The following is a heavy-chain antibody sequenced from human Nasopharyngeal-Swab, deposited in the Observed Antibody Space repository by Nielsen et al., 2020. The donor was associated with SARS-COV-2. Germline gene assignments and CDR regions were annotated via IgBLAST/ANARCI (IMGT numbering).Heavy chain of an antibody. Sequence: ASVKVSCKASGYTFTDYYMHWVRQAPGQGLEWMGRINPNSGDTNYAQKFQGRVTVTRDKSINTAYMELSSLRSDDTAMYYCARDDGDVPGITGSGPPGGYWGQGTLVTVSS. V-gene: IGHV1-2*06. D-gene: IGHD6-13*01. CDR2: INPNSGDT. CDR1: GYTFTDYY. J-gene: IGHJ4*02. CDR3: ARDDGDVPGITGSGPPGGY.